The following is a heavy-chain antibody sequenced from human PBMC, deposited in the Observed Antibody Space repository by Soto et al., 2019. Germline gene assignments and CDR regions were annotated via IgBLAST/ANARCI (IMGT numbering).Heavy chain of an antibody. Sequence: QVQLVQSGAEVKKPGASVKVSCEASGYTFTSYDIKWVRQATGQGLEWMGWLTPNSGNTGYAEKFQGRVTMTSNTSINTAYMELSSLRSEDTAVYYCARLVCGGDCYIDYWGQGTLVTVSS. V-gene: IGHV1-8*01. CDR2: LTPNSGNT. J-gene: IGHJ4*02. CDR3: ARLVCGGDCYIDY. D-gene: IGHD2-21*02. CDR1: GYTFTSYD.